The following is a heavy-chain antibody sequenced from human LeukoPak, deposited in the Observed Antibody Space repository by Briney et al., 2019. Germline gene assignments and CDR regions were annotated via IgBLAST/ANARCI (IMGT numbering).Heavy chain of an antibody. V-gene: IGHV3-23*01. CDR1: GFTFSSYA. J-gene: IGHJ4*02. D-gene: IGHD1-26*01. CDR3: AKEGLVGDYRLLYFFDY. CDR2: ISDTGGST. Sequence: PGGSLRLSCAASGFTFSSYAMSWVRQAPGKGLEGVSVISDTGGSTYYADSVRGRFTNSRDNSKNTVYLQMNSLRADDTAVYYCAKEGLVGDYRLLYFFDYWGQGALVTVSS.